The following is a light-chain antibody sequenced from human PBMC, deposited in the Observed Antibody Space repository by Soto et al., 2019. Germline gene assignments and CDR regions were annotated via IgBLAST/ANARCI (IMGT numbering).Light chain of an antibody. CDR2: DAS. V-gene: IGKV3-11*01. Sequence: EIVLTQSPATLSLSPGERATLSCRASQSVSSYLAWYQQKAGQAPRLLIYDASNRATGITARFSGSGSGTDFTLTISSLEPEDFAVYYCQQRSNWLTFGGGTKVE. J-gene: IGKJ4*01. CDR1: QSVSSY. CDR3: QQRSNWLT.